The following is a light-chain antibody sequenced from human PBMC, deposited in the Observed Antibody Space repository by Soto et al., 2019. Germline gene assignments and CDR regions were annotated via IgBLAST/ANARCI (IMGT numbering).Light chain of an antibody. V-gene: IGLV2-14*01. J-gene: IGLJ1*01. CDR2: DVS. CDR3: SSYTSSSTVFV. CDR1: SSDVGGYNY. Sequence: QSALTQPASVSGSPGQSITISCTGTSSDVGGYNYVSWYQQHPGKAPKLMIYDVSNRPSGVSNRFSGSKSGNTASLTISELQAEDEAVYYCSSYTSSSTVFVFGPGTKVTVL.